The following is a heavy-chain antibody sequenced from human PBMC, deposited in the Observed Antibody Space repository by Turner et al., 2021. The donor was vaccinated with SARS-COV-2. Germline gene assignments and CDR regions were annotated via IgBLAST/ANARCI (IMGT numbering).Heavy chain of an antibody. V-gene: IGHV1-8*03. CDR2: MNPDSGNT. J-gene: IGHJ2*01. CDR3: ARGGYCSSTSCSPYWYFDL. CDR1: GYTFTSYD. Sequence: QVQLVQSGAEVKTPGASVKVSCKASGYTFTSYDINWVRQATGQGLEWIGWMNPDSGNTAYAQKFQGRVTITRNTSISTAYMELSSLRSEDTAVYYCARGGYCSSTSCSPYWYFDLWGRGTLVTVSS. D-gene: IGHD2-2*01.